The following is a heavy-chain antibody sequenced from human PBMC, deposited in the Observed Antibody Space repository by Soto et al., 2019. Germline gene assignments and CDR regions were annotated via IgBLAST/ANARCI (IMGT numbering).Heavy chain of an antibody. CDR2: ILHDGSYK. V-gene: IGHV3-30*18. CDR1: GFTFSAYG. D-gene: IGHD4-4*01. J-gene: IGHJ4*02. CDR3: AKGDYNNFIEY. Sequence: QVQLVESGGGVVQPGRSLRLSCAASGFTFSAYGMHWVRQAPGKGLEWVAVILHDGSYKYYGDSVKGRFTISRDNSKNTLYLQMNSVRGDDTAVYYCAKGDYNNFIEYWGQGNLGTFSS.